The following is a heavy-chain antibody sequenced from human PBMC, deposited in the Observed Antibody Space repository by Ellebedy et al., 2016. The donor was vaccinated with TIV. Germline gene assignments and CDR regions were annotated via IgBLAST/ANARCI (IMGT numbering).Heavy chain of an antibody. CDR1: GFTFSGYW. D-gene: IGHD1-26*01. CDR2: INQDAGYK. J-gene: IGHJ4*02. Sequence: PGGSLRLSCTISGFTFSGYWMSWVRQAPGKGLAWVSNINQDAGYKHYADAVKGRFTISRDNLEKSLYLQMSSLRVDDTAIYYCARRRGSHSFDYWGQGTLVTVSS. V-gene: IGHV3-7*03. CDR3: ARRRGSHSFDY.